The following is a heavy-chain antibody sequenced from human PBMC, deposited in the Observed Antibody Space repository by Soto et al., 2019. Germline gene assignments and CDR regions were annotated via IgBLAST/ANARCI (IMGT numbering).Heavy chain of an antibody. D-gene: IGHD2-15*01. J-gene: IGHJ5*02. V-gene: IGHV1-18*01. CDR3: ARVFVVVVAATRGWFDP. CDR1: GYTFTSYG. CDR2: ISAYNGNT. Sequence: QVQLVQSGAEVKEPGASVKVSCKASGYTFTSYGISWVRQAPGQGLEWMGWISAYNGNTNYAQKLQGRVTMTTDTSTSTAYMELRSLRSDDTAVYYCARVFVVVVAATRGWFDPWGQGTLVTVSS.